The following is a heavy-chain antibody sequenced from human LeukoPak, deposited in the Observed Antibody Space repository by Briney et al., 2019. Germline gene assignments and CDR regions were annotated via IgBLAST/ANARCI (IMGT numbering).Heavy chain of an antibody. Sequence: GASVKVSCKASGCTFSSYAISWVRQAPGQGLEWMGGIIPIFGTANYAQKFQGRVTITADESTSTAYMELSSLRSEDTAVYYCAAGYYDSSGYLFPEPFDYWGQGTLVTVSS. V-gene: IGHV1-69*13. CDR3: AAGYYDSSGYLFPEPFDY. CDR1: GCTFSSYA. D-gene: IGHD3-22*01. CDR2: IIPIFGTA. J-gene: IGHJ4*02.